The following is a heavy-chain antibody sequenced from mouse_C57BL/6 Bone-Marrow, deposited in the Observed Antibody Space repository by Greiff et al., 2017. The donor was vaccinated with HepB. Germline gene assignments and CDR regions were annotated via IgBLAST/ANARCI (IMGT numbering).Heavy chain of an antibody. V-gene: IGHV5-4*01. D-gene: IGHD1-1*01. J-gene: IGHJ1*03. CDR3: ARDPPTVVAKWYFDV. CDR2: ISDGGSYT. Sequence: EVKLMESGGGLVKPGGSLKLSCAASGFTFSSYAMSWVRQTPEKRLEWVATISDGGSYTYYPDNVKGRFTISRDNAKNNLYLQMSHLKSEDTAMYYCARDPPTVVAKWYFDVWGTGTTVTVSS. CDR1: GFTFSSYA.